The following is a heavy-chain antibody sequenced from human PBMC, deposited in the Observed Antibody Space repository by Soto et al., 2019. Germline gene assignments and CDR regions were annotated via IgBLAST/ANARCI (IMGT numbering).Heavy chain of an antibody. J-gene: IGHJ6*03. V-gene: IGHV3-33*08. D-gene: IGHD3-9*01. CDR1: ESTFSSYG. CDR2: IWYDGSNK. Sequence: GGSLRVSCAASESTFSSYGMHWVRQAPGKGLEWVAVIWYDGSNKYYADSVKGRFTISRDNSKNTLYLQMNSLRAEDTAVYYCARDGFFAWLLPPLYYSYMDVWGKGTTVTVS. CDR3: ARDGFFAWLLPPLYYSYMDV.